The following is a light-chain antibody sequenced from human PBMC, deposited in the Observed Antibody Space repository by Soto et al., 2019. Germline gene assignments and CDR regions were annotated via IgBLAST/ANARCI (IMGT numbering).Light chain of an antibody. CDR3: QQYYSYPYT. Sequence: AIRMTQSPSSLSASTGDRVTITCRASQGISSYLAWYQQKPGKAPKLLIYAASTLQSGVPSRFSGSGSGTDFTLTISCLQSEDFATYYCQQYYSYPYTLGQGTKVDSK. J-gene: IGKJ2*01. CDR1: QGISSY. CDR2: AAS. V-gene: IGKV1-8*01.